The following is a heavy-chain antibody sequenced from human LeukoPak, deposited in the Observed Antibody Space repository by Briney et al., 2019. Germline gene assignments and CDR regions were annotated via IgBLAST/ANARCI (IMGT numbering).Heavy chain of an antibody. Sequence: VASVTVSCTASGYTFISYYMHWVRQAPGHGLEWMGIINPSSGSTNYAQKFQGRVTMTRDTSTSTVYMELSSLRSEDTAVYYCARDEYDGDYWGQGTLVTVSS. V-gene: IGHV1-46*01. CDR1: GYTFISYY. CDR3: ARDEYDGDY. J-gene: IGHJ4*02. D-gene: IGHD3-3*01. CDR2: INPSSGST.